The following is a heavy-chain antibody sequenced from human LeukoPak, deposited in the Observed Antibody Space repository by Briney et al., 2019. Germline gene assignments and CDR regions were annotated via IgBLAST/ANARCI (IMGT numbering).Heavy chain of an antibody. Sequence: SETLSLTCTVSGYSISSGYYWGWIRQPPGKGLEWIGSIYHSGRTFYNPSLKSRVTISVDTSKNQFSLKLTSVTAADAAVYYCARDRYYYDSSGSIADVWGKGTTVTISS. CDR1: GYSISSGYY. CDR2: IYHSGRT. V-gene: IGHV4-38-2*02. CDR3: ARDRYYYDSSGSIADV. D-gene: IGHD3-22*01. J-gene: IGHJ6*04.